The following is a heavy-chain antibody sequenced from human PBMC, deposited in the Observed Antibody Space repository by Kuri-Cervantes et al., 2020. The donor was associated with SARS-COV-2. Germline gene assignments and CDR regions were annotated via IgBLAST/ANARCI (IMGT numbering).Heavy chain of an antibody. CDR3: AREGLAVAGTVDY. CDR1: GFTFSSYS. D-gene: IGHD6-19*01. Sequence: GESLKISCAASGFTFSSYSMNWVRQAPGKGLEWVSSISSSSSYIYYADSVKGRFTISRDNAKNSLYLQMNSLRADDTAVYYCAREGLAVAGTVDYWGQGTLVTVSS. J-gene: IGHJ4*02. V-gene: IGHV3-21*04. CDR2: ISSSSSYI.